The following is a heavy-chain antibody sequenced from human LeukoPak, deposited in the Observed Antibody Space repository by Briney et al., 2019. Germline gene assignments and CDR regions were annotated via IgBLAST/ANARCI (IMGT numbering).Heavy chain of an antibody. CDR1: GYTFTSYD. V-gene: IGHV1-8*01. Sequence: ASVKVSCKASGYTFTSYDINWVRQATGQGLEWMGWMNPNSGNTGYAQKFQGRVTTTRNTSISTAYMELSSLRPEDTAVYYCARGQQRTIFWSGEDAFDIWGQGTMVTVSS. CDR3: ARGQQRTIFWSGEDAFDI. J-gene: IGHJ3*02. D-gene: IGHD3-3*01. CDR2: MNPNSGNT.